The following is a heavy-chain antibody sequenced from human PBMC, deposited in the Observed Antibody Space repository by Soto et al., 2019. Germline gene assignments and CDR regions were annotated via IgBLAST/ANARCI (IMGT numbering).Heavy chain of an antibody. J-gene: IGHJ6*02. V-gene: IGHV1-3*01. D-gene: IGHD2-8*02. CDR3: ERGGWLLVEGSHYHHAMDV. Sequence: QVHLVQSGAEVKEPGASVRLSCRTSGYNFANNAMQGVRQSPGQTFEWLGWTNGCNDDTRYSQKFQARVTRRKDTYANTFDMEMSSLTPKDTAVYYCERGGWLLVEGSHYHHAMDVWGQGTTVTVSS. CDR1: GYNFANNA. CDR2: TNGCNDDT.